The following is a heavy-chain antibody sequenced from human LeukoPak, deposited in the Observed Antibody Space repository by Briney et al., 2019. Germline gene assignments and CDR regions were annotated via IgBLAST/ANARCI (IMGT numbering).Heavy chain of an antibody. V-gene: IGHV4-39*01. CDR1: SGSISSSNYY. CDR2: IYYSGST. D-gene: IGHD4-17*01. J-gene: IGHJ3*02. Sequence: PSETLSLTCTVSSGSISSSNYYWGWIRQPPGKGLEWIGNIYYSGSTYYNPSLKSRVTISVDTSKNQFSLKLSSVTAADTAVYYCARHNGDSPTDAFDIWGQGTMVTVSS. CDR3: ARHNGDSPTDAFDI.